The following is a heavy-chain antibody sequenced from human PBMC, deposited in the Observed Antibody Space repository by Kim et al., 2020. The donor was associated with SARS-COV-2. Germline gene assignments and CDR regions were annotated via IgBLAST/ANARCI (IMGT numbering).Heavy chain of an antibody. J-gene: IGHJ4*02. CDR1: GFTFSSYA. V-gene: IGHV3-23*03. Sequence: GGSLRLSCAASGFTFSSYAMRWVRQAPGKGLEWVSVIYSGGSSTYYADSVKGRFTISRDNPKNTLYLQMNSLRAEDTAVYYCAKDGSGSTNFDYWGQGTLVTVSS. D-gene: IGHD3-10*01. CDR3: AKDGSGSTNFDY. CDR2: IYSGGSST.